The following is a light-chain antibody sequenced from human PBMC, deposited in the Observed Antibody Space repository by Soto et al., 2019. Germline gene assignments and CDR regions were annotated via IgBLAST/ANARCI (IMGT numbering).Light chain of an antibody. V-gene: IGKV1D-12*01. CDR1: QGISRS. CDR2: AAS. J-gene: IGKJ5*01. CDR3: QQYDSFSST. Sequence: DIQMTQSPSSVSASVGDRVTISCQASQGISRSLAWYQQKPGKAPKLLIYAASSLQSGVPSRFSGSGFGTDFTLTISSLQPDDFATYYCQQYDSFSSTFGQGTRLEIK.